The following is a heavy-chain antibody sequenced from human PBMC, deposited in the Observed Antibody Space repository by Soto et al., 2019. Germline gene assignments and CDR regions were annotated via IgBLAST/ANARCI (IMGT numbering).Heavy chain of an antibody. J-gene: IGHJ6*02. CDR3: TTEGGGLLAARYAYYYYYGMDV. CDR2: ITSKTDGGTT. CDR1: GFTFSNAW. Sequence: PGGSLRLSCAPSGFTFSNAWMSWVRQAPGTGLEWVGRITSKTDGGTTDYAAPVKGRFTISRDDSKNTLYLQMNSLKTEDTAVYYCTTEGGGLLAARYAYYYYYGMDVWGQGTTVTVSS. V-gene: IGHV3-15*01. D-gene: IGHD6-6*01.